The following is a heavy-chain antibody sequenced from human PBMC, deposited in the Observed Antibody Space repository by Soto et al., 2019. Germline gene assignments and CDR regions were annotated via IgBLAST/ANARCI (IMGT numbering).Heavy chain of an antibody. V-gene: IGHV3-30*18. CDR1: GFTFSSYG. D-gene: IGHD1-1*01. CDR3: AKDLSRGGTYYFDY. CDR2: ISYDGSNK. Sequence: QVQLVESGGGVVQPGRSLRLSCAASGFTFSSYGMHWVRQAPGKGLEWVAVISYDGSNKYYADSVKGRFTISRDISKNTLYLQMNSLRAEDTAVYYCAKDLSRGGTYYFDYWGQGTLVTVSS. J-gene: IGHJ4*02.